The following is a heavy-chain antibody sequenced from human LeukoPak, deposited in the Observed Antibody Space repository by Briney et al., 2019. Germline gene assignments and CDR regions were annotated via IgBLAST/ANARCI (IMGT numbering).Heavy chain of an antibody. J-gene: IGHJ4*02. D-gene: IGHD6-19*01. Sequence: GASVKVSCKASGYTFTSYGISWVRQAPGQGLEWMGWISAYNGNTNYAQKLQGRVTMTTDTSTSTAYMELSSLRSEDTAVYYCARVAWVAVAGVESDGETDDYWGQGTLVTVSS. V-gene: IGHV1-18*01. CDR2: ISAYNGNT. CDR3: ARVAWVAVAGVESDGETDDY. CDR1: GYTFTSYG.